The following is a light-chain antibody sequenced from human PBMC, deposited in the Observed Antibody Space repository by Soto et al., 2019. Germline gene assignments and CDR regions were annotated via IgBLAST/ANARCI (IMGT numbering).Light chain of an antibody. Sequence: EIVLTQSPATLSLSPGERATLSCRASQSLSGNFLAWYQQQPGQAPRLLIYGASNRATDIPDRFGGSGSGTDFTLTISRLEPEDLGVYYCQQYDRSPYNFGQGTKLEIK. CDR1: QSLSGNF. CDR2: GAS. V-gene: IGKV3-20*01. J-gene: IGKJ2*01. CDR3: QQYDRSPYN.